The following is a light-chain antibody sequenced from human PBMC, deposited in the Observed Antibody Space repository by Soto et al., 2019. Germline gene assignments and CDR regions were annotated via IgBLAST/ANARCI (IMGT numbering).Light chain of an antibody. CDR3: SAWDDSLNAHV. Sequence: QSVLTPPPPVFETPRQKVTTFCFGNSSPIGKNGVNWYQQLPGKAPKLLIYFDALLPSGISDRFSGSRSGTAASLAISGLQSEDEADYYCSAWDDSLNAHVFGTGTKVTVL. V-gene: IGLV1-36*01. CDR2: FDA. J-gene: IGLJ1*01. CDR1: SSPIGKNG.